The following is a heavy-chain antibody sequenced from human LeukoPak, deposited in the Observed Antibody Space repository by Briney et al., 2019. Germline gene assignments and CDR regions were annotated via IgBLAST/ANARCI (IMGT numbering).Heavy chain of an antibody. CDR2: INPNSGNT. V-gene: IGHV1-2*02. CDR1: GYTFTTYF. Sequence: ASVKVSCKASGYTFTTYFFHWVRHAPGQGPEWMGWINPNSGNTNYAQKFQGRVTVTRDTSISTTYMELSRLSSDDTAVYYCARNGRGTYDFWGQGTLVTVSS. CDR3: ARNGRGTYDF. D-gene: IGHD3-16*01. J-gene: IGHJ4*02.